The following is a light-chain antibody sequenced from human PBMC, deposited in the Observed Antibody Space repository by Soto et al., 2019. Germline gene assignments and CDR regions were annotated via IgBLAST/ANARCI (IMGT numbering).Light chain of an antibody. CDR3: SSYTTSSTRV. CDR1: SSDVGGYNY. Sequence: QSVLTQPASVSGSPGQSITISCTGTSSDVGGYNYVTWYQHHPGKAPKLMIYDVSNRPSGVSNRFSGSKSGNTASLTISGLQADDEADYYRSSYTTSSTRVFGTGTKLTVL. CDR2: DVS. V-gene: IGLV2-14*01. J-gene: IGLJ1*01.